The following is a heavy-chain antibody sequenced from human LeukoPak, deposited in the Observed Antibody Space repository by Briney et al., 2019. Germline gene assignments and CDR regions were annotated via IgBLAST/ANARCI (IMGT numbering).Heavy chain of an antibody. D-gene: IGHD4-17*01. CDR2: ISYGGSNK. CDR1: GFTFSSYG. CDR3: ARAHVILPTVTTELRFDP. Sequence: GGSLRLSCAASGFTFSSYGMHWVRQAPGKGLEWGAVISYGGSNKYYADSVKGRFTISRDNSKNTLYLQMNSLRAEDTAVYYCARAHVILPTVTTELRFDPWGQGTLVTVSS. J-gene: IGHJ5*02. V-gene: IGHV3-30*03.